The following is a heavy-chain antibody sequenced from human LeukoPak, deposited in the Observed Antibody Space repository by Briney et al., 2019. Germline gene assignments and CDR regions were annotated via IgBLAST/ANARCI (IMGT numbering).Heavy chain of an antibody. D-gene: IGHD3-10*01. Sequence: PGGSLRLSCAASGFTFSSYWMHWVRQAPGKGLVWVSRINSDGSSTSYADSVKGRFTISRDNAKNTLYLQMNSLRAEDTAVYYCAKEYGSGSYYPVDAFDIWGQGTMVTVSS. CDR3: AKEYGSGSYYPVDAFDI. CDR1: GFTFSSYW. J-gene: IGHJ3*02. CDR2: INSDGSST. V-gene: IGHV3-74*01.